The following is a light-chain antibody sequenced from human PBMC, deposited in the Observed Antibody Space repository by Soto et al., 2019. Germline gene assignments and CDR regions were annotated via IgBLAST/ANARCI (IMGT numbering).Light chain of an antibody. J-gene: IGKJ2*01. CDR1: QTVYTW. CDR3: QQDSSDAPYT. CDR2: EAS. Sequence: QLTHCSSTLPASIGDRVTMTCRASQTVYTWLAWYQQKPGTAPKLLIYEASTLHSGVPSRFSGSGSGTEFTLVISRRQPDDLATYYGQQDSSDAPYTFGQGTKGRS. V-gene: IGKV1-5*03.